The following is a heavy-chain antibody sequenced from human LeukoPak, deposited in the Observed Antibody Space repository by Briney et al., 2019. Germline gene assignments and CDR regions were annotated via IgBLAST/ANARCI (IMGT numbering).Heavy chain of an antibody. CDR2: IKPDGSGK. V-gene: IGHV3-7*01. CDR1: GFTFSSYW. Sequence: GGSLRLSCAASGFTFSSYWISWVRQAPGKGLEWVAYIKPDGSGKYYVDSVKGRFTISRDNAKNLLYLQMNSLRAEDTAMYYCAKGITGNVRFDHWGQGTLVTVSS. J-gene: IGHJ4*02. D-gene: IGHD1-20*01. CDR3: AKGITGNVRFDH.